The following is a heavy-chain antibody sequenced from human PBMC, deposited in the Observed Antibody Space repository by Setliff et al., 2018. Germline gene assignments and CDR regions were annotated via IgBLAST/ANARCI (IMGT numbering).Heavy chain of an antibody. CDR1: GFTFNTYA. CDR2: ISDTALGT. Sequence: GGSLRLSCAASGFTFNTYAMSWVRQPPGKGLEWVPSISDTALGTYYVDSVRGRFTISRDNSKKTLHLQMNSLRAEDTAIYYCAKDIVGYSSTWPKRDYFDYWGQGTLVTVSS. D-gene: IGHD6-13*01. V-gene: IGHV3-23*01. CDR3: AKDIVGYSSTWPKRDYFDY. J-gene: IGHJ4*02.